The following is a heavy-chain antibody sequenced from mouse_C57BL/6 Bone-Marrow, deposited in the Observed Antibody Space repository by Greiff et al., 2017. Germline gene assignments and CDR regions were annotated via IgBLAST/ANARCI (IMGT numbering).Heavy chain of an antibody. D-gene: IGHD1-1*01. Sequence: QVQLQQSGPELVKPGASVKISCKASGYAFSSSWMNWVKQRPGKGLEWIGRIYPGDGDTNYNGKFKGKATLTADKSSSTAYMQLSSLTSEDSAVYFCARESLYYYGSSYGYFDVWGTGTTVTVSS. V-gene: IGHV1-82*01. J-gene: IGHJ1*03. CDR3: ARESLYYYGSSYGYFDV. CDR2: IYPGDGDT. CDR1: GYAFSSSW.